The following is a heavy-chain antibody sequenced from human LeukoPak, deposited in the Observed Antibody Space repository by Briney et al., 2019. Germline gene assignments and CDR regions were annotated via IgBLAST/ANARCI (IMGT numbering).Heavy chain of an antibody. CDR1: GGSIGSGGYY. CDR3: AIRAITMVRGVNWFDP. Sequence: SETLSLTCTVSGGSIGSGGYYWSWIRQPAGKGLEWIGRIYTSGSTNYNPSLKSRVTISVDTSKNQFSLKLSSVTAADTAVYYCAIRAITMVRGVNWFDPWGQGTLVTVSS. V-gene: IGHV4-61*02. J-gene: IGHJ5*02. CDR2: IYTSGST. D-gene: IGHD3-10*01.